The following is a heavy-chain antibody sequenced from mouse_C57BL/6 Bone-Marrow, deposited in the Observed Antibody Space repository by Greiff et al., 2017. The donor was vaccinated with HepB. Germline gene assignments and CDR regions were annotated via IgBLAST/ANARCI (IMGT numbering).Heavy chain of an antibody. J-gene: IGHJ4*01. CDR1: GYTFTSYW. CDR3: ARSILRLMDY. CDR2: IDPNSGGT. V-gene: IGHV1-72*01. Sequence: QVQLKQPGAELVKPGASVKLSCKASGYTFTSYWMHWVKQRPGRGLEWIGRIDPNSGGTKYNEKFKSKATLNVDKPSSTAYMQLSSLTSEDSAVYYCARSILRLMDYWGQGTSVTVSS. D-gene: IGHD1-2*01.